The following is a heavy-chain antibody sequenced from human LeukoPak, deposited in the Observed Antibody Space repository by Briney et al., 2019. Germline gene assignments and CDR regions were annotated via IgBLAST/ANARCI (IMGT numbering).Heavy chain of an antibody. Sequence: GGSLRLSCAASGFTFSSYAMHWVRQAPGKGLEWVAVISYDGSNKYYADSVKGRFTISRDNSKNTLYLRMNSLRAEDTAVYYCARANEVAGRGVGWFDPWGQGTLVTVSS. CDR2: ISYDGSNK. D-gene: IGHD6-19*01. CDR3: ARANEVAGRGVGWFDP. V-gene: IGHV3-30-3*01. CDR1: GFTFSSYA. J-gene: IGHJ5*02.